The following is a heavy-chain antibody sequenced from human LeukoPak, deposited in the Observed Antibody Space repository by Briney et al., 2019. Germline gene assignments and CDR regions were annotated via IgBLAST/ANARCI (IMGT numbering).Heavy chain of an antibody. Sequence: GGALRLSCAASGFTFSSYAMSWVRQAPGRGVEWVSAINGSGCNTYYADSVNGWFTISRDNSKNTLYLQMNSLSAEDTAVYSCAREEDTAMVYYYGMDVWGQGTAVTVSS. V-gene: IGHV3-23*01. J-gene: IGHJ6*02. CDR1: GFTFSSYA. D-gene: IGHD5-18*01. CDR3: AREEDTAMVYYYGMDV. CDR2: INGSGCNT.